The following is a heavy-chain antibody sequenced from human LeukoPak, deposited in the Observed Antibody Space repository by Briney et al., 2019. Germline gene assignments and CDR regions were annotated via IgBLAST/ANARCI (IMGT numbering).Heavy chain of an antibody. V-gene: IGHV3-48*03. J-gene: IGHJ4*02. CDR1: GFTCSSYE. Sequence: GGSLRLSCAASGFTCSSYEMNWVRQAPGKGLEWVSYISSSGTTIYYADSVKGRFTISRDNAKNSPYLQMNSLRAEDTAVYYCARPDGDYYYGSGSYFHYWGQGTLVTVSS. CDR2: ISSSGTTI. CDR3: ARPDGDYYYGSGSYFHY. D-gene: IGHD3-10*01.